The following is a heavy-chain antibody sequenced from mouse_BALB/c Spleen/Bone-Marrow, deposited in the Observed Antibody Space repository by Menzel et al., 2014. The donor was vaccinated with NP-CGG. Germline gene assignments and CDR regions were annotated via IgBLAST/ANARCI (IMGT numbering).Heavy chain of an antibody. CDR1: GYAFTNYW. CDR3: AREMTRYAMDY. J-gene: IGHJ4*01. V-gene: IGHV1-54*01. CDR2: INPGSGGS. Sequence: QVQLQQSGAELVRPGTSVKMSCKASGYAFTNYWIEWVKQRPGQGLEWIGVINPGSGGSNYNEKFKGKATLTADKSSSTAYMQLSSLTSYNSAVYFCAREMTRYAMDYWGQGTSVTVSS.